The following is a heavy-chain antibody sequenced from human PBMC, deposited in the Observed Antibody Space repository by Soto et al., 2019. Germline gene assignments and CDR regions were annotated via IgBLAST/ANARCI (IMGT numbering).Heavy chain of an antibody. J-gene: IGHJ4*02. CDR1: GYTFTDYA. Sequence: QVQLVQSGAEVKEPGASVKVSCKASGYTFTDYALHWVRQAPGQRLEWMGLINAGNGNTRYSQKFQDRVTLTRDTSASSAYMELSSLRSEDTAVYYCARGPSSGDFDYWGQGTLVTVSS. V-gene: IGHV1-3*01. D-gene: IGHD6-6*01. CDR3: ARGPSSGDFDY. CDR2: INAGNGNT.